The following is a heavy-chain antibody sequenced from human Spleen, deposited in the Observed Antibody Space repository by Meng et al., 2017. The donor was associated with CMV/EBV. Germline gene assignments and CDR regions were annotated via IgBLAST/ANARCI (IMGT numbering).Heavy chain of an antibody. CDR3: AQSYSPTLIDY. J-gene: IGHJ4*02. V-gene: IGHV1-46*01. D-gene: IGHD3-10*01. Sequence: ASVKVSCKASGYTFTGYYMHWVRQAPGQGLEWMGIINPSGGSTSYAQKFQGRVTMTRDTSTSTVYMELSSLRSEDTAVYYCAQSYSPTLIDYWGQGTLVTVSS. CDR1: GYTFTGYY. CDR2: INPSGGST.